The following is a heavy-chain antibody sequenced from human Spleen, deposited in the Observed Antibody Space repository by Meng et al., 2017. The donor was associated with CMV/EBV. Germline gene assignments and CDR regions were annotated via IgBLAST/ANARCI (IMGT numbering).Heavy chain of an antibody. D-gene: IGHD2-8*01. J-gene: IGHJ6*02. CDR2: IYYSGST. CDR1: GGSISSSSYY. CDR3: ARDIVLMVYAIGEVPYYYGMDV. V-gene: IGHV4-39*07. Sequence: SETLSLTCTVSGGSISSSSYYWGWIRQPPGKGLEWIGSIYYSGSTYYNPSLKSRVTISVDTSKNQFSLKLSSVTAADTAGYYCARDIVLMVYAIGEVPYYYGMDVWGQGTTVTVSS.